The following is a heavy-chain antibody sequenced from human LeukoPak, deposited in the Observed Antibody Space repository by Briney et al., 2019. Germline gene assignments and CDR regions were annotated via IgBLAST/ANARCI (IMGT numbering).Heavy chain of an antibody. D-gene: IGHD2-21*02. CDR3: ARTATDAFDI. CDR2: INADGSST. Sequence: GGSLRLSCAASGFTFISYWMHWVRQAPGKGLVWVSRINADGSSTIYADSVKGRFTISRDNAKNTLYLQMNSLRAEDTAVYYCARTATDAFDIWGQGTMVTVSS. CDR1: GFTFISYW. J-gene: IGHJ3*02. V-gene: IGHV3-74*01.